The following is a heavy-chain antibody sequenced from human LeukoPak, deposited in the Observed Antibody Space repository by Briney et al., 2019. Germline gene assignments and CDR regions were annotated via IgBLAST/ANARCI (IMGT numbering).Heavy chain of an antibody. V-gene: IGHV3-48*03. J-gene: IGHJ4*02. Sequence: PGGSLRLSCAASGFTFSSYEMNWVRQAPGKGLEWVSCISTSVSTTYYADSVKGRFTISRDNGKNSLYLHMSSLRDEDTAVYYCARYGRLGGESFDYWGQGTLVTVSS. CDR2: ISTSVSTT. CDR3: ARYGRLGGESFDY. D-gene: IGHD2-21*01. CDR1: GFTFSSYE.